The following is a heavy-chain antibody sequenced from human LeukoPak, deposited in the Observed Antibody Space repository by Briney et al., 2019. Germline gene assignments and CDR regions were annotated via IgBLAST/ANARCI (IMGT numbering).Heavy chain of an antibody. CDR3: ARDYYLIPTTVTSN. D-gene: IGHD4-17*01. Sequence: PGGSLRLSCAASGFTFSSYSMNWVRQAPGKGLEWVSSISSSSSYIYYADSMKGRFTISRDNAKNSLYLQMNSLRAEDTAVYYCARDYYLIPTTVTSNWGQGTLVTVSS. CDR1: GFTFSSYS. V-gene: IGHV3-21*01. J-gene: IGHJ4*02. CDR2: ISSSSSYI.